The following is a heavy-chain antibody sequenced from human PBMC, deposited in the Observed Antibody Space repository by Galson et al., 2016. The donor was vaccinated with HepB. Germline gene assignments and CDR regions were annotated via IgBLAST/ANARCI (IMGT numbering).Heavy chain of an antibody. CDR3: AGGKLASGWGY. D-gene: IGHD4-23*01. CDR2: IYHTGTT. CDR1: GDSISRDTW. V-gene: IGHV4-4*02. Sequence: TLSLTCAVSGDSISRDTWWSCIRQPPGKGLEWIGEIYHTGTTNYNPSLKSRVTMSLDRSKNQFSLMVTSVTAADTALYYCAGGKLASGWGYWGQGTPVTVSS. J-gene: IGHJ4*02.